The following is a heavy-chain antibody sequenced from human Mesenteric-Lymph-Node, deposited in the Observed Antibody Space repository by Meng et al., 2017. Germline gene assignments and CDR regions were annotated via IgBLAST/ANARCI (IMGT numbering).Heavy chain of an antibody. D-gene: IGHD3-9*01. CDR3: ARDRPYFDSNWFDP. J-gene: IGHJ5*02. V-gene: IGHV1-3*01. Sequence: QGQRGQAGGELKKPGDAGKGAGKASGYTFTSYGIHWVRQAPGQGLEWMGWINVGNDKRKYSQKFQGRVTITRDTSASTAYMEVSSLRSEDTAVYYSARDRPYFDSNWFDPWGQGTLVTVSS. CDR1: GYTFTSYG. CDR2: INVGNDKR.